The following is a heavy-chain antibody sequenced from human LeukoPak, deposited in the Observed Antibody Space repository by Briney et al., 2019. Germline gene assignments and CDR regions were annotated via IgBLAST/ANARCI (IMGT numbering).Heavy chain of an antibody. CDR2: VKGDGSFT. V-gene: IGHV3-74*01. Sequence: PGGSLRLSCAASGFTFRNYWMHWVRQAPGKGLVWVSRVKGDGSFTDYADSVKGRFTISRDNAKNTLYLQMYSLGAEDTAAYYCVRDGDDYNFDYWGQGSLVTVSS. CDR3: VRDGDDYNFDY. J-gene: IGHJ4*02. D-gene: IGHD5-24*01. CDR1: GFTFRNYW.